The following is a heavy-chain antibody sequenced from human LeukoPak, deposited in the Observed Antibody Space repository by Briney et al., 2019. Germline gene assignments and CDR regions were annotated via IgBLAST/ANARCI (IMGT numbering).Heavy chain of an antibody. CDR1: GYTFTSYY. J-gene: IGHJ4*02. Sequence: ASVKVSCKASGYTFTSYYMHWVRQAPGQGLEWMGIINPSGGSTSYAQKFQGRVTMTRDTSTSTVYMELSSLRSEDTAVYYCASLGYCSSTSCLPFDYWGQGTLATVSS. CDR3: ASLGYCSSTSCLPFDY. D-gene: IGHD2-2*01. CDR2: INPSGGST. V-gene: IGHV1-46*03.